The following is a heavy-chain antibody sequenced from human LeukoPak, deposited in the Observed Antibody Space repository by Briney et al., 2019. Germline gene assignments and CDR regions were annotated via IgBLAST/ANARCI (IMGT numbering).Heavy chain of an antibody. CDR1: GDSVSSNIAA. CDR2: TYYRSKWDT. V-gene: IGHV6-1*01. J-gene: IGHJ4*02. CDR3: GRVSKDSSSWYKGIDY. Sequence: SQTLSLTCAISGDSVSSNIAAWSWIRQSPSRGLEWLGRTYYRSKWDTEYAVSVKSRITINPDTSTNQFSLQLHSVTPEDTAVYYCGRVSKDSSSWYKGIDYWGQGTLVIVSS. D-gene: IGHD6-13*01.